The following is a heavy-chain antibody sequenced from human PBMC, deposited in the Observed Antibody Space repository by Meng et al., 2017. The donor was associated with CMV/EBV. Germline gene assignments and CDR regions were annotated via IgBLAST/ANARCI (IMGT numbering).Heavy chain of an antibody. CDR3: AKVKFWSGPLDV. CDR2: INSDGSST. Sequence: GGSLRLSCAASGFTFSSYWMHWVRQAPGKGLVWVSRINSDGSSTRYADSVQGRFTISRDNAKNTLYLQMNSLRAEDTAVYYCAKVKFWSGPLDVWGQGTTVTVSS. J-gene: IGHJ6*02. V-gene: IGHV3-74*01. D-gene: IGHD3-3*01. CDR1: GFTFSSYW.